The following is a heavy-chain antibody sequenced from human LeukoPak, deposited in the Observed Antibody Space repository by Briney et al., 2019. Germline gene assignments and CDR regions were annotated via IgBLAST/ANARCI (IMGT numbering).Heavy chain of an antibody. CDR3: ARISGGAGYNPNWFDP. Sequence: PSETLSLTCTVSGGSINSYYWSWIRQPPGKGLEWIGYIYYSGSTNYNPSLKSRVTISVDTSKNQFSLKLSSVTAADTAVYYCARISGGAGYNPNWFDPWGQGTLVTVSS. V-gene: IGHV4-59*08. D-gene: IGHD5-24*01. CDR1: GGSINSYY. J-gene: IGHJ5*02. CDR2: IYYSGST.